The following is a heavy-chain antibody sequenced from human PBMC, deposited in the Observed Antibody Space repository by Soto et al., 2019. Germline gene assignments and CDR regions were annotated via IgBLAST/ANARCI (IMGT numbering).Heavy chain of an antibody. Sequence: ASVKVSCKASGYTFTGYYMHWVRQAPGQGLEWMGWINPNSGGTNYAQKFQGWVTMTRDTSISTAYMELSRLRSDDTAVYYCARDYSWYLPVDDGNDDSLDIWGQGTMVTVS. CDR3: ARDYSWYLPVDDGNDDSLDI. CDR2: INPNSGGT. CDR1: GYTFTGYY. J-gene: IGHJ3*02. V-gene: IGHV1-2*04. D-gene: IGHD1-1*01.